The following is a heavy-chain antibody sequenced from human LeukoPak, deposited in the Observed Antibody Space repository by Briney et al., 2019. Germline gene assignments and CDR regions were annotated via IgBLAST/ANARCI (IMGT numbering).Heavy chain of an antibody. CDR2: IWYDGSKK. CDR1: GFTFGNYG. V-gene: IGHV3-33*01. CDR3: ERDRGNSWYDY. D-gene: IGHD6-13*01. Sequence: GGSLRLSCEASGFTFGNYGMHWVRQAPGKGLEWVSFIWYDGSKKYYADSVKGRFIISRDNSKNTLYLQMNSLRAEDTAVYYCERDRGNSWYDYWGQGTLVTVSS. J-gene: IGHJ4*02.